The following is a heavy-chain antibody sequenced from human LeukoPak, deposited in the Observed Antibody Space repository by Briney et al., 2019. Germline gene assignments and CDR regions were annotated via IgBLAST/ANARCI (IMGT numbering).Heavy chain of an antibody. D-gene: IGHD3-9*01. CDR1: GGSISSGSYY. CDR2: IYTSGST. J-gene: IGHJ5*02. V-gene: IGHV4-61*02. Sequence: SETLSLTCTVSGGSISSGSYYWSWIRQPAGKGLEWIGRIYTSGSTNYNPSLKSRVTISVDTSKNQFSLQLSSVTAADTAVYYCARVYQDILTGFLWFDPWGQGTLVTVSS. CDR3: ARVYQDILTGFLWFDP.